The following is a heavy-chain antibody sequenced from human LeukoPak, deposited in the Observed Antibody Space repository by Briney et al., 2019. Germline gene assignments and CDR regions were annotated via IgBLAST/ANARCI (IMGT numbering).Heavy chain of an antibody. CDR3: ARDQKVRGVNPADYYGMDV. V-gene: IGHV3-13*01. CDR2: IGTAGDT. J-gene: IGHJ6*02. CDR1: GFTFSSYD. D-gene: IGHD3-10*01. Sequence: GGSLRLSCAASGFTFSSYDMHWVRQATGKGLEWVSAIGTAGDTYYPGSVKGRFTISRENAKNSLYLQMNSLRAGDTAVYYCARDQKVRGVNPADYYGMDVWGQGTTVTVSS.